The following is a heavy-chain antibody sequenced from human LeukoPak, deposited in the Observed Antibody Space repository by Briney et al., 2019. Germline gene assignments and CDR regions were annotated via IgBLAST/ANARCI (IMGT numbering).Heavy chain of an antibody. D-gene: IGHD4-17*01. Sequence: SETLSLTCSVSGVSIGTYYWGWVRQPPGKGLEWIGYINYRGTTSYNPSLKSRVTISVDTSKNQFFLNLISATAADTAVYYRARLEDYVLEYWGLGTLVTVSS. V-gene: IGHV4-59*08. CDR2: INYRGTT. J-gene: IGHJ4*02. CDR1: GVSIGTYY. CDR3: ARLEDYVLEY.